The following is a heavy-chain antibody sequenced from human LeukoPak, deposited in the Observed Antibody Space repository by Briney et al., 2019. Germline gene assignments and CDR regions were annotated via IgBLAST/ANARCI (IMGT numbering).Heavy chain of an antibody. CDR3: ARLKGESFDASDI. D-gene: IGHD3-16*01. Sequence: SETLSLTCTVSVGSISSSSYYWDWIRQPPGKGLEWTGSIYYSGSTYYNPSLKSRVTISVDTSKNQFSLDLTSVTAADTAVYYCARLKGESFDASDIWGQGTMVTVSS. CDR1: VGSISSSSYY. CDR2: IYYSGST. V-gene: IGHV4-39*01. J-gene: IGHJ3*02.